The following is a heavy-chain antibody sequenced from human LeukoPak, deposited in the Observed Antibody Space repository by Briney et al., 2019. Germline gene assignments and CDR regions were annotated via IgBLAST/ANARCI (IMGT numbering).Heavy chain of an antibody. Sequence: SETLSLTCSVSGVSVSDSTYYWGWIRQPPGKGLEWIGYIYYSGSTNYNPSLKSRVTISVDTSKNQFSLKLSSVTAADTAVYYCARDLGRGYYYGSGGFDPWGQGTLVTVSS. V-gene: IGHV4-61*01. J-gene: IGHJ5*02. CDR1: GVSVSDSTYY. CDR2: IYYSGST. CDR3: ARDLGRGYYYGSGGFDP. D-gene: IGHD3-10*01.